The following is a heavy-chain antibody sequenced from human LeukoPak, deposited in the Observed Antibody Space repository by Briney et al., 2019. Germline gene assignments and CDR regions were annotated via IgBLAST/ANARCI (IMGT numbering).Heavy chain of an antibody. CDR2: ISWNSGSI. CDR3: TKQQLELDAFDI. D-gene: IGHD6-13*01. V-gene: IGHV3-9*01. CDR1: GFTFDDYA. J-gene: IGHJ3*02. Sequence: GGSLRLSYAASGFTFDDYAMHWDRQAPGKGLEWVSGISWNSGSIGYADSVKGRFTISRDNAKNSLYLQMNSLRAEDTALYYCTKQQLELDAFDIWGQGTMVTVSS.